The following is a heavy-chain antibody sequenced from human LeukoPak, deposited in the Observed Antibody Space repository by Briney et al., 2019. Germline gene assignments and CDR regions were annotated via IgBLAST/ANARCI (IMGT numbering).Heavy chain of an antibody. CDR1: GYTFTSYG. CDR3: ARGMFCGGDCYGDDY. D-gene: IGHD2-21*01. Sequence: ASVKVSCKASGYTFTSYGISWVRQAPGQGLEWMGWISAYNGNTNYAQKRQGRVTMTTDTSTSTDYMELRSLRSDYTAVYYCARGMFCGGDCYGDDYWGQGTLVTVSS. CDR2: ISAYNGNT. J-gene: IGHJ4*02. V-gene: IGHV1-18*01.